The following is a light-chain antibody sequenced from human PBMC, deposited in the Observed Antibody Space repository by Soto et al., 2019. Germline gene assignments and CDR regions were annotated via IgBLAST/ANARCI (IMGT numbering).Light chain of an antibody. V-gene: IGKV3-15*01. CDR3: QQYNNWPIT. J-gene: IGKJ5*01. CDR1: QSINNN. CDR2: GAS. Sequence: TQSPGTLSLSPGERATLSCRASQSINNNLAWYQQKPGQAPRLLIYGASTRATAFPARFSGSGSGTEFTLTIASLQSEDFAVYYCQQYNNWPITFGQGTRLEIK.